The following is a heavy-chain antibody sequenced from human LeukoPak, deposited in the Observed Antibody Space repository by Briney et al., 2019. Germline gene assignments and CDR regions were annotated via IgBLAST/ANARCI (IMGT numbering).Heavy chain of an antibody. CDR1: GGSISSSSDY. CDR2: MYYSGST. D-gene: IGHD6-19*01. CDR3: GRGFYSSGWYNWFDP. Sequence: SETLSLTCTVSGGSISSSSDYWAWIRQPPGKGLEWIGSMYYSGSTYYNPSLKSRVTILADSSKNQFSLKLSSVTAADTAVYYCGRGFYSSGWYNWFDPWGQGTLVIVSS. J-gene: IGHJ5*02. V-gene: IGHV4-39*07.